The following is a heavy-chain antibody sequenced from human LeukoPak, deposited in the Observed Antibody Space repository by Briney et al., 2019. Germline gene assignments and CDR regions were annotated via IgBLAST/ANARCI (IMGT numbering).Heavy chain of an antibody. CDR2: INPSGGST. D-gene: IGHD6-6*01. J-gene: IGHJ4*02. CDR1: GYTFTSYY. CDR3: ASSIAAPSAFDY. Sequence: ASVKACCKASGYTFTSYYMHWVRQAPGQGLEWMGIINPSGGSTSYAQKFQGRVTMTRDTSTSTVYMELSSLRSEDTAVYYCASSIAAPSAFDYWGQGTLVTVSS. V-gene: IGHV1-46*01.